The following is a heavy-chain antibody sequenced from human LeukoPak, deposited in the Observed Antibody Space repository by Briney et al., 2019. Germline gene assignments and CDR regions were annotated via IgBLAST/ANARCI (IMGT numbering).Heavy chain of an antibody. CDR3: TRDFRIYGGNHFDC. J-gene: IGHJ4*02. CDR2: ISSSGSTI. CDR1: GFTFSDYY. D-gene: IGHD4-23*01. Sequence: GGSLRLSCAASGFTFSDYYMSWIRQAPGKGLEWVSYISSSGSTIYYADSVKGRFTISRDNAKNSLYLQMNSLRAEDTAVYYCTRDFRIYGGNHFDCWGQGTLVTVSS. V-gene: IGHV3-11*01.